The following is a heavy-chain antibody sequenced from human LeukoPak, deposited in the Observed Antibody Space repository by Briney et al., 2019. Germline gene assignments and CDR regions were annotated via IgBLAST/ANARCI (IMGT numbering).Heavy chain of an antibody. CDR2: ISGYNGNT. J-gene: IGHJ4*01. CDR3: AKDAPEVLLWFGEFFQ. V-gene: IGHV1-18*01. CDR1: GYTFTNYG. D-gene: IGHD3-10*01. Sequence: ASVKVSCKAAGYTFTNYGISGVRQAPGQGLEWMGWISGYNGNTNYAQKLQGRVTMRTATSTSTAYIELRRLTSYDTAVYYCAKDAPEVLLWFGEFFQWGQGTPVTVSS.